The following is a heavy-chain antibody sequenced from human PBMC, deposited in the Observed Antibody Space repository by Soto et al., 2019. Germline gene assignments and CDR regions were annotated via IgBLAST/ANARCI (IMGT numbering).Heavy chain of an antibody. CDR2: IYHSGST. CDR3: ARMVYNSPYYYYGMDV. V-gene: IGHV4-4*02. D-gene: IGHD1-1*01. CDR1: GGSISSSNW. J-gene: IGHJ6*02. Sequence: SETLSLTCAVSGGSISSSNWWSWVRQPPGKGLEWIGEIYHSGSTNYNPSLKSRVTISVDKSKNQFSLKLSSVTAADTAVYYCARMVYNSPYYYYGMDVWGQGTTVTVSS.